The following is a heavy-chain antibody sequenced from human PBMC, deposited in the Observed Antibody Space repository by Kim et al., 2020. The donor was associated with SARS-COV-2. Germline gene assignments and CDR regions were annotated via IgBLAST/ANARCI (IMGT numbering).Heavy chain of an antibody. CDR3: ARDSSSSGYYYYYYYGMDV. Sequence: GRFTISRDNAKNSLYLQMNSLRAEDTAVYYCARDSSSSGYYYYYYYGMDVWGQGTTVTVSS. V-gene: IGHV3-48*03. D-gene: IGHD3-22*01. J-gene: IGHJ6*02.